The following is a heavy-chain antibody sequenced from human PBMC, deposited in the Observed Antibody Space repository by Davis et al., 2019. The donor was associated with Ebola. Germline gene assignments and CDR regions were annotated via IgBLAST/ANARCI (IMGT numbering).Heavy chain of an antibody. CDR1: GFTFSSYA. V-gene: IGHV3-23*01. J-gene: IGHJ4*02. CDR3: AKVGRGSYGLDY. D-gene: IGHD1-26*01. Sequence: GESLKISCAASGFTFSSYAMSWVRQAPGKGLEWVSAISGSGGSTYYADSVKGRFTISRDNSKNTLYLQMNSLRAEDTAVYYCAKVGRGSYGLDYWGQGTLVTVSS. CDR2: ISGSGGST.